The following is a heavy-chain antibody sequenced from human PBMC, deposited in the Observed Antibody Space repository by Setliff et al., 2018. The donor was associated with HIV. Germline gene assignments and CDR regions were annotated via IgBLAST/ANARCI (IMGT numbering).Heavy chain of an antibody. CDR3: ARQVSIPGVAVTHLDY. Sequence: LSLTCTVSGDSISSSSFYWGWVRQPPGKGLEWIGSMYYSGSTYYNPSLKSRITMSVDTSKNQFSLKLSSVTAADTAVYYCARQVSIPGVAVTHLDYWGQGSLVTVSS. V-gene: IGHV4-39*01. J-gene: IGHJ4*02. D-gene: IGHD3-3*01. CDR1: GDSISSSSFY. CDR2: MYYSGST.